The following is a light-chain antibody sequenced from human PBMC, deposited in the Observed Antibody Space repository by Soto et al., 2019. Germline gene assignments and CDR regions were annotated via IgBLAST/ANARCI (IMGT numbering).Light chain of an antibody. CDR1: QNVSTY. CDR3: QQRTNWLT. Sequence: EIVLTQSPATLSLSPGERVTLSCRASQNVSTYLAWYQQKPGQAPRLLIYDASDRATGIPARFSGSGSGTDFTPPISSPEPEDSAVYYCQQRTNWLTFGPGTKVDIK. J-gene: IGKJ3*01. CDR2: DAS. V-gene: IGKV3-11*01.